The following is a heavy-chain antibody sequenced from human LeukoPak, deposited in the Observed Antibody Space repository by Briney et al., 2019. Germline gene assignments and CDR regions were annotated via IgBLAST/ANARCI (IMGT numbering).Heavy chain of an antibody. J-gene: IGHJ4*02. D-gene: IGHD6-13*01. CDR2: IYPGDSDT. CDR3: ARPRIAAAGTMAY. Sequence: HGESLKISCKGSGYSFTSYWIGWVRQMPGKGLEWMGIIYPGDSDTRYSPSFQGQVTISADKSISTAYLQWSSLKASDTAMYYCARPRIAAAGTMAYWGQGTLVTVSS. CDR1: GYSFTSYW. V-gene: IGHV5-51*01.